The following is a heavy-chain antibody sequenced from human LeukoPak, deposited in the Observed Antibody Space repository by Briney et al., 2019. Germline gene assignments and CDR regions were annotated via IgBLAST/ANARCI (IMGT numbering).Heavy chain of an antibody. D-gene: IGHD3-16*01. J-gene: IGHJ4*02. CDR2: VYRGGSA. Sequence: SETLSLTFTVSGGSISSYYWSWIRQSPGMGLEWIGQVYRGGSANYNPSLRSRVTISIDTSKKQFSLKLNSVTATDTAVYYCARHGGFYFDSWGQGTLVTVSS. V-gene: IGHV4-59*08. CDR1: GGSISSYY. CDR3: ARHGGFYFDS.